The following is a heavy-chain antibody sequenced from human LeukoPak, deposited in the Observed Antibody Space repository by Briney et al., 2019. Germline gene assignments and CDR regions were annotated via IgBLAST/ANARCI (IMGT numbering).Heavy chain of an antibody. V-gene: IGHV3-30*18. CDR2: ISYDGSDK. D-gene: IGHD1-1*01. CDR3: AKDQRMYNYAPFDY. J-gene: IGHJ4*02. Sequence: GGSLRLSCAASGFTFSSYGMHWARQAPGRGLEWVAVISYDGSDKYYADSAKGRLTISRDNSKNTLYLRMSSLRVEDTAVYYCAKDQRMYNYAPFDYWGQGTLVTVSS. CDR1: GFTFSSYG.